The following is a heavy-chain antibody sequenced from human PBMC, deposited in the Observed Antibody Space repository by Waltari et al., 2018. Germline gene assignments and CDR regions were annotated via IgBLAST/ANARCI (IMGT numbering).Heavy chain of an antibody. CDR2: IYHSGST. D-gene: IGHD3-9*01. Sequence: QVQLQESGPGLVKPSETLSLTCAVSGYSISSGYYWGWIRQPPGKGLEWIGCIYHSGSTYYNPSLKSRVTISVDTSKNQFSLKLSSVTAADTAVYYCARGGRYFDWLLDYWGQGTLVTVSS. V-gene: IGHV4-38-2*01. J-gene: IGHJ4*02. CDR3: ARGGRYFDWLLDY. CDR1: GYSISSGYY.